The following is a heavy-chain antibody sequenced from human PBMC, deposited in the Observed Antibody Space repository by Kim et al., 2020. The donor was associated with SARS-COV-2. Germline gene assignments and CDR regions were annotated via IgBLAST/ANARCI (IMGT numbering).Heavy chain of an antibody. D-gene: IGHD1-26*01. V-gene: IGHV3-66*01. CDR2: IYRGGTT. CDR1: GFTVTSNY. CDR3: ARDRGVGASPFEY. Sequence: GGSLRLSCAASGFTVTSNYMSWVRQAPGKGLEWVSVIYRGGTTYYADSVKGRFTISRDASTLFLQMNSLRAEDTAVYYCARDRGVGASPFEYWGQGTLVTVSS. J-gene: IGHJ4*02.